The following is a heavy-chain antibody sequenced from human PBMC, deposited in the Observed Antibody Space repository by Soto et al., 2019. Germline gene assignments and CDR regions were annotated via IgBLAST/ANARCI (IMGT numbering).Heavy chain of an antibody. CDR2: IIPIFGTA. CDR1: GGTFSSYA. J-gene: IGHJ3*02. CDR3: ARGRLGPDAFDI. D-gene: IGHD1-26*01. Sequence: SVKVSCKASGGTFSSYAISWVRQAPGQGLEWMGGIIPIFGTANYAQKFQGRVTITADESTSTAYMELSSLRSEDTAVYYCARGRLGPDAFDICGQGTMVTVSS. V-gene: IGHV1-69*13.